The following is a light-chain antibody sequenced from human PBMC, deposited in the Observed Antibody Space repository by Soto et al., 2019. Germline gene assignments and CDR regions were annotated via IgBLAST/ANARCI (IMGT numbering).Light chain of an antibody. CDR3: QQYNNCPPWT. J-gene: IGKJ1*01. V-gene: IGKV3-15*01. CDR2: GAA. CDR1: PSVSSN. Sequence: THSPATLSVSPGARATLSCRASPSVSSNLAWYQQKPGQAPRLLIYGAATRATGIPARCSGSGSGTEFTLTISSLQSEDFAVYYCQQYNNCPPWTFGQGTKVDIK.